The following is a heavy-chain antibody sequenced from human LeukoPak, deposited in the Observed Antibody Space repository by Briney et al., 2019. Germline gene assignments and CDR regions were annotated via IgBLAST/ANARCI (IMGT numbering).Heavy chain of an antibody. CDR3: ARHYCSGGNCYGLGY. D-gene: IGHD2-15*01. CDR2: ILYSGST. Sequence: PSETLSLTCSVSGGSISSSDYQWGWIRQPPGKGLEWIGTILYSGSTSYNPSVESRVTISADVSKNQFSLRLSSVTAADTAVYYCARHYCSGGNCYGLGYWGQGTLVTVSS. V-gene: IGHV4-39*01. CDR1: GGSISSSDYQ. J-gene: IGHJ4*02.